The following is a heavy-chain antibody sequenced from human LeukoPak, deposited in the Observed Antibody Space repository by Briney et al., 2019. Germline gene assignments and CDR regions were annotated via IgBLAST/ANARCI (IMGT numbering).Heavy chain of an antibody. CDR1: EFTFSNYG. D-gene: IGHD2-21*02. Sequence: GGSLRLSCAASEFTFSNYGLHWVRQAPGKGLEWVTFVRSNGNNKYYADSVKGRFTIYRANSKNSLYLQMNSLRTEDTAIYYCATAGLDYWGQGPRVSVSS. J-gene: IGHJ4*02. V-gene: IGHV3-30*02. CDR2: VRSNGNNK. CDR3: ATAGLDY.